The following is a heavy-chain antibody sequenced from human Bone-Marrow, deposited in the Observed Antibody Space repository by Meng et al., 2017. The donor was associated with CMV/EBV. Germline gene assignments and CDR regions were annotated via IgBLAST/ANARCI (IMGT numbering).Heavy chain of an antibody. CDR1: GFTFSSYA. CDR3: ASSAQRYGGNTFDS. D-gene: IGHD4-23*01. CDR2: ISSSSNHI. J-gene: IGHJ4*02. Sequence: GGSLRLSCAASGFTFSSYAMNWVRQAPGKGLEWVSSISSSSNHIYYADSMKGLFTISRDNAKTSLYLQMNSLRAEDTAVYYCASSAQRYGGNTFDSWGQGTLVTVSS. V-gene: IGHV3-21*01.